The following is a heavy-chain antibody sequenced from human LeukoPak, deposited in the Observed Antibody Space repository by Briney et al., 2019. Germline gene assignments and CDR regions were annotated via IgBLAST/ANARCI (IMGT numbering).Heavy chain of an antibody. CDR2: IYYSGGT. CDR3: ARGGGRYCSSTSCYSFPVDY. D-gene: IGHD2-2*01. J-gene: IGHJ4*02. V-gene: IGHV4-59*01. CDR1: GGSISSYY. Sequence: SETLSLTCTVSGGSISSYYWSWIRQPPGKGLEWIGYIYYSGGTNYTPSLKSRVTISVDTSKNQFSLKLSSVTAADTAVYYCARGGGRYCSSTSCYSFPVDYWGQGTLVTVSS.